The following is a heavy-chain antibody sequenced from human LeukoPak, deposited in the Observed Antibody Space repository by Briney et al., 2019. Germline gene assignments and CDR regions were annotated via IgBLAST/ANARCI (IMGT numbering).Heavy chain of an antibody. CDR3: ARDDRAYSGYDTLDY. CDR1: GYTFASCY. V-gene: IGHV1-46*01. D-gene: IGHD5-12*01. CDR2: INPSGGGT. J-gene: IGHJ4*02. Sequence: ASVTVSCKASGYTFASCYMHWVRQAPGLGLEWMGIINPSGGGTTYSQNFQGRVTMTRDMSTSTVYMELSSLRSEDTAVYYCARDDRAYSGYDTLDYWGQGTLVTVSS.